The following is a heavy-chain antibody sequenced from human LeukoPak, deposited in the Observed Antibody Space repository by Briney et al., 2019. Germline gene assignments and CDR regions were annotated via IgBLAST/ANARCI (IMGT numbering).Heavy chain of an antibody. Sequence: PSETLSLTCTVSGGSISTSNYYWGWIRQPPGKGLEWIGNIFYSGSTYYSPSLKSRVTISLDTSRNQFSLKLTSVTAADTAVYHCAREGHYYHSSDYYYAPWYFDLWGRGTLVTVSS. CDR1: GGSISTSNYY. CDR2: IFYSGST. CDR3: AREGHYYHSSDYYYAPWYFDL. J-gene: IGHJ2*01. V-gene: IGHV4-39*07. D-gene: IGHD3-22*01.